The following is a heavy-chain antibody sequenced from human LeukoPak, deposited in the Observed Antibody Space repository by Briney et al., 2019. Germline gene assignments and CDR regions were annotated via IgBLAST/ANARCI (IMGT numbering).Heavy chain of an antibody. D-gene: IGHD5-12*01. Sequence: SETLSLTCTVSGGSISSSSYYWGWIRQPPGKGLEWIGSIYYSGSTYYNPSLKSRVTISVDTSKNQFSLKLSSVTAADTAVYYCARDALYGGYVFGYWFDPWGQGTLVTVSS. CDR1: GGSISSSSYY. CDR2: IYYSGST. J-gene: IGHJ5*02. V-gene: IGHV4-39*07. CDR3: ARDALYGGYVFGYWFDP.